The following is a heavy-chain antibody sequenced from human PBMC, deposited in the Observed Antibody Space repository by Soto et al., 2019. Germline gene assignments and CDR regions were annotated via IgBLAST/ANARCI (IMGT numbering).Heavy chain of an antibody. Sequence: QLQLQESGPGLVKPSETLSLTCTVSGGSISSSSYYWGWIRQPPGKGLEWIGSIYYSGSTYYNPSLKSRVTISVDTSKNQFSLKLSSVTAADTAVYYCARQGDRNCSGGSCYSRRYYYYYYMDVWGKGTTVTVSS. J-gene: IGHJ6*03. CDR2: IYYSGST. CDR3: ARQGDRNCSGGSCYSRRYYYYYYMDV. D-gene: IGHD2-15*01. CDR1: GGSISSSSYY. V-gene: IGHV4-39*01.